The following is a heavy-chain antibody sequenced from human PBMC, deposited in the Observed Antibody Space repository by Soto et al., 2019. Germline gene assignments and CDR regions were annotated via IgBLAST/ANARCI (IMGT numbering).Heavy chain of an antibody. Sequence: GGSLRLSCAASGFTFRSYGMHWVRQAPDKGLEWVAVISYDGSNKYYADSVKGRFTISRDNSKNTLYLLMNSLRAEDTAVYFCAKGVWSFHYGMEVWGQGTTVSVAS. V-gene: IGHV3-30*18. CDR1: GFTFRSYG. CDR3: AKGVWSFHYGMEV. CDR2: ISYDGSNK. D-gene: IGHD3-16*01. J-gene: IGHJ6*02.